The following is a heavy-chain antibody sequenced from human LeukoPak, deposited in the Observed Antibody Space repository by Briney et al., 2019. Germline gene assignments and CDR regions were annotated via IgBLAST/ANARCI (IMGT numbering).Heavy chain of an antibody. J-gene: IGHJ4*02. CDR2: IRYDGSNK. CDR3: ARDAPYCSGGSCPGY. Sequence: PGGSLRLSCAASGFTFSSYGMHWVRQAPGKGLEWVAFIRYDGSNKYYADSVKGRFTISRDNSKNTLYLQMNSLRAEDTAVYYCARDAPYCSGGSCPGYWGQGTLVTVSS. CDR1: GFTFSSYG. D-gene: IGHD2-15*01. V-gene: IGHV3-30*02.